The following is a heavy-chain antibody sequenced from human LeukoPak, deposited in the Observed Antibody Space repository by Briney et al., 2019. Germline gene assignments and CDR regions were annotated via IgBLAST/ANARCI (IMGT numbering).Heavy chain of an antibody. D-gene: IGHD6-13*01. Sequence: ETLSLTCTVSAYSISSGYFWGWIRQPPGKGLEWIGNIYHSGSTYYNPSLKSRVTISVDTSKNQFSLKLSSVTAADTAVYYCVRAYSSSWYINWFDPWGQGTLVTVSS. J-gene: IGHJ5*02. CDR2: IYHSGST. CDR1: AYSISSGYF. V-gene: IGHV4-38-2*02. CDR3: VRAYSSSWYINWFDP.